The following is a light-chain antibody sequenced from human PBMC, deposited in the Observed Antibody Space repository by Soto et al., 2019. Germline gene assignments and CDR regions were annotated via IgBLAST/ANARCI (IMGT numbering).Light chain of an antibody. CDR2: AAS. CDR3: QQSYSTPPT. CDR1: QSISSY. J-gene: IGKJ1*01. Sequence: DLQMTQSPSSLSASVGDRVTITCRASQSISSYLNWYQQKPGKAPKFLIYAASSLQSGVPSRFSGSGSGTDFTLNISSLQPEDFATYYCQQSYSTPPTFGQGTKVEIK. V-gene: IGKV1-39*01.